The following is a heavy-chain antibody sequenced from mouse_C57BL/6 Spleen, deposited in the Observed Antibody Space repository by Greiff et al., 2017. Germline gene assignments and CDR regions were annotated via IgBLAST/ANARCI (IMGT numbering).Heavy chain of an antibody. D-gene: IGHD1-1*01. J-gene: IGHJ4*01. CDR2: LSGGGGNT. V-gene: IGHV5-9*01. Sequence: EVMLVESGGGLVKPGGSLKLSCAASGFTFSSYTMSWVRQTPEKRLEWVATLSGGGGNTYYPDRVKGRFTISRDNAKNTLYLQMSSLRSEDTALYYCASYGSSSSYYAMDYWGQGTSVTVSS. CDR1: GFTFSSYT. CDR3: ASYGSSSSYYAMDY.